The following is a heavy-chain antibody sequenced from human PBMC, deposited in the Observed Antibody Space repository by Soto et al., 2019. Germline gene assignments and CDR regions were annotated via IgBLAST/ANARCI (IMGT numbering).Heavy chain of an antibody. D-gene: IGHD3-16*01. CDR1: GGSISSGGYY. J-gene: IGHJ5*02. CDR2: IYYSGST. CDR3: ARVRVGDWFDP. Sequence: SETLSLTCTVSGGSISSGGYYWSWIRQHPGKGLEWIGYIYYSGSTYYNPSLKSRVTISVDTSKNQFSLKLSSVTAADTAVYYCARVRVGDWFDPWGQGTLVTVSS. V-gene: IGHV4-31*03.